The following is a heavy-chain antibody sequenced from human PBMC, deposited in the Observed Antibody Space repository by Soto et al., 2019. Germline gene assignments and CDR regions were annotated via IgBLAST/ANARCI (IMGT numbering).Heavy chain of an antibody. J-gene: IGHJ3*02. CDR3: STSIIEADNDSFDI. CDR2: ISAGGQIT. Sequence: PVGSLRLSCASSVFAYSTYAMNCVRHAPGKRLEWVSGISAGGQITDYADSVRGRVSISRDNSKNTVFLQMSSLRAEDTAIYYCSTSIIEADNDSFDIWGQGTTLIVSS. CDR1: VFAYSTYA. V-gene: IGHV3-23*01. D-gene: IGHD3-22*01.